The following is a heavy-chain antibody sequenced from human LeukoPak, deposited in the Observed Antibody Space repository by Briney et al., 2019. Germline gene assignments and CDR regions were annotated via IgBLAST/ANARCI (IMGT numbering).Heavy chain of an antibody. Sequence: PGGSLRLSCAASGFTFSYYAMHWVRQASGKGLEWVALISNDGSNEFYADSMKGRITISRDNSKNTLYLQMNSLRPEDTAVYYCARDRLQYYYGSGSYSYWGQGTLVTVSS. CDR2: ISNDGSNE. D-gene: IGHD3-10*01. CDR1: GFTFSYYA. V-gene: IGHV3-30-3*01. J-gene: IGHJ4*02. CDR3: ARDRLQYYYGSGSYSY.